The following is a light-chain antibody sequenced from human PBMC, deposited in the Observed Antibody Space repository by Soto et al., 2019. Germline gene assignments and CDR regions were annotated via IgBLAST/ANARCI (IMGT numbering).Light chain of an antibody. CDR1: QSISSW. V-gene: IGKV1-5*03. CDR3: QQYNVYSPT. J-gene: IGKJ1*01. Sequence: DIQMTQSPSTLSASVGDRVTITCRASQSISSWLAWYQQKPGKAPNLLIYIASTLESGVPSRFSGSGSGTEFTLTITSLQPDDFATYYCQQYNVYSPTFGQGTKVEI. CDR2: IAS.